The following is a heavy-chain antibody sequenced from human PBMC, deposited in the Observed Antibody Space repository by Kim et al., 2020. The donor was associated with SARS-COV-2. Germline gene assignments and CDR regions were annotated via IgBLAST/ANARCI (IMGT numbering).Heavy chain of an antibody. J-gene: IGHJ6*02. D-gene: IGHD6-13*01. CDR1: GFTFSSYS. V-gene: IGHV3-21*01. Sequence: GGSLRLSCAASGFTFSSYSMNWVRQAPGKGLEWVSSISRSSYIYYADSVKGRFTISRDNAKNSLYLQMNSLRAEDTAVYYCASGSSSWYGYYGMDVWGQGTTVTVSS. CDR2: ISRSSYI. CDR3: ASGSSSWYGYYGMDV.